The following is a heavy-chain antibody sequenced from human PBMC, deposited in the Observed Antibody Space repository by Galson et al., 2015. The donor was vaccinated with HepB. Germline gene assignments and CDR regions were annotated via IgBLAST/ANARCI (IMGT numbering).Heavy chain of an antibody. D-gene: IGHD1-7*01. Sequence: SLRLSCAASGFSIRNSRVIWIRQAPGKGLEWVGRFKSVPDGGTADYAAPVKGRFTISRDDSKDTVYLQMNSLETEDTAIYYCTTRPNYWAVFTYWGQGALVTVSS. CDR2: FKSVPDGGTA. J-gene: IGHJ4*02. V-gene: IGHV3-15*01. CDR3: TTRPNYWAVFTY. CDR1: GFSIRNSR.